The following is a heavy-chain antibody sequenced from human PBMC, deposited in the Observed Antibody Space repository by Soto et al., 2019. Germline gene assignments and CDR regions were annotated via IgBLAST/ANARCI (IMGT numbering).Heavy chain of an antibody. Sequence: GGSLRLSCAASGFTFSSYAMSWVRQAPGKGLEGVSAISGSGGSTYYADSVKGRFTISRDNSKNTLYLQMNSLRAEDTAVYYCAKGLAGYYDSSGYYYFDYWGQGTLVTVSS. CDR2: ISGSGGST. CDR1: GFTFSSYA. V-gene: IGHV3-23*01. D-gene: IGHD3-22*01. CDR3: AKGLAGYYDSSGYYYFDY. J-gene: IGHJ4*02.